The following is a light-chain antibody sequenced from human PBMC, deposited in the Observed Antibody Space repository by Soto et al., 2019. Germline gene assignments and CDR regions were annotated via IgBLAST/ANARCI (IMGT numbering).Light chain of an antibody. CDR1: QGISSY. J-gene: IGKJ1*01. CDR2: AAS. V-gene: IGKV1-8*01. CDR3: QQYYSYPWT. Sequence: AIRMTQSPSSLSASTGDRVTITCRASQGISSYLAWYQQKPGKAPKLLIYAASTLQSGVPSRFSGSGSGTDFTLTISCLQSEDFATYYCQQYYSYPWTFGQGTNVEI.